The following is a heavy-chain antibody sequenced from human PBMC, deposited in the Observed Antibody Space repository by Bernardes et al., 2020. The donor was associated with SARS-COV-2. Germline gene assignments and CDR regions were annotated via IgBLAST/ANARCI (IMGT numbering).Heavy chain of an antibody. CDR2: ISINGDHT. V-gene: IGHV3-64D*06. Sequence: GGALRLSCSVSGFTFRNYVMHWVRQAPGQGLEYVSAISINGDHTFYVDSVKGRFIISRDDSNDMLYLQMSSLRVEDTAIYFCVKGSVAVAGVDYWGQGTRVTVSS. J-gene: IGHJ4*02. CDR1: GFTFRNYV. D-gene: IGHD6-19*01. CDR3: VKGSVAVAGVDY.